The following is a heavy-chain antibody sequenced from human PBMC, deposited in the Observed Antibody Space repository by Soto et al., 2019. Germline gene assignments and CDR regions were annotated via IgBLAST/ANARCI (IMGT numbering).Heavy chain of an antibody. D-gene: IGHD1-26*01. Sequence: SETLSLTCTVSGASISSDYWNWIRQPPGKGLGWIGYISYSGNTNYNPSLKSLVTISVDTSKKQFSLTLRSVTAADTAVYYCARVLSGSSVFDYWGQGMLVTVSS. J-gene: IGHJ4*02. V-gene: IGHV4-59*01. CDR3: ARVLSGSSVFDY. CDR1: GASISSDY. CDR2: ISYSGNT.